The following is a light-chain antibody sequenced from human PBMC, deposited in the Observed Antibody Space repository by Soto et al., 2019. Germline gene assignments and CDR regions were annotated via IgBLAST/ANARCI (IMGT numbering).Light chain of an antibody. J-gene: IGKJ4*01. V-gene: IGKV1-5*03. Sequence: DIQMTQSPSTLSASVGERATITCRASQSISNFLAWYQQRPGNAPQLLIYSASGLESGVPSRFIGGGSGTDFTLTISRLQPDDFAIYFCQHFDSYPMTFGGGTKVEIK. CDR1: QSISNF. CDR2: SAS. CDR3: QHFDSYPMT.